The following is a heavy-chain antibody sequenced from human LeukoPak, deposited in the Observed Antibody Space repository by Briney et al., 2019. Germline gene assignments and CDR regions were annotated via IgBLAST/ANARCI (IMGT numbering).Heavy chain of an antibody. CDR3: TTTYYYDSSGYYLPFRIDY. CDR2: IKSKTDGGTT. V-gene: IGHV3-15*01. CDR1: GFTFSDYY. D-gene: IGHD3-22*01. Sequence: GGSLRLSCAASGFTFSDYYMSWIRQAPGKGLEWVGRIKSKTDGGTTDYAAPVKGRFTISRDDSKNTLYLQMNSLKTEDTAVYYCTTTYYYDSSGYYLPFRIDYWGQGTLVTVSS. J-gene: IGHJ4*02.